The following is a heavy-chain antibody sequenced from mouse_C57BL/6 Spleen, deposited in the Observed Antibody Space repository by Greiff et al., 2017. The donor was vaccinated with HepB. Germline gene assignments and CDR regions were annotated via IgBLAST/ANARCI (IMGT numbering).Heavy chain of an antibody. J-gene: IGHJ4*01. CDR3: ANLGDYGYDGAMDY. V-gene: IGHV1-82*01. D-gene: IGHD2-2*01. CDR1: GYAFSSSW. Sequence: QVQLKQSGPELVKPGASVKISCKASGYAFSSSWMNWVKQRPGKGLEWIGRIYPGDGDTNYNGKFKGKATLTADKSSSTAYMQLSSLTSEDSAVYFCANLGDYGYDGAMDYWGQGTSVTVSS. CDR2: IYPGDGDT.